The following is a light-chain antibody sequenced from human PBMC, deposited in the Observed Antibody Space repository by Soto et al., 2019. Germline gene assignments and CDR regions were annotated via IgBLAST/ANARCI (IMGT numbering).Light chain of an antibody. CDR2: EVN. CDR1: SSDVGGYNF. V-gene: IGLV2-8*01. CDR3: SSYAGSNNLL. Sequence: QSVLTQPPSASGSPGQSVTISCTGTSSDVGGYNFVSWYQQHPGKAPKLMIYEVNKRPSGVPDRFSGSKSGNTASLTVSGLQAEDEADYYCSSYAGSNNLLFGGWTKLTVL. J-gene: IGLJ2*01.